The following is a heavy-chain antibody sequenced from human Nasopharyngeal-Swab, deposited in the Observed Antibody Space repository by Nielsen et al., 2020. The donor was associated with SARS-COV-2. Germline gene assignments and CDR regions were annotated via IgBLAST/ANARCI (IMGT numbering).Heavy chain of an antibody. D-gene: IGHD6-13*01. J-gene: IGHJ3*02. CDR3: ARDWEQQHDAFDI. CDR2: INPNSGGT. CDR1: GYTFTGYY. Sequence: ASVKVSCKASGYTFTGYYMHWVRQAPGQGLEWMGRINPNSGGTNYAQKFQGRVTMTRDTSISTAYIGLSRLRSDDTAVYYCARDWEQQHDAFDIWGQGTMVTVSS. V-gene: IGHV1-2*06.